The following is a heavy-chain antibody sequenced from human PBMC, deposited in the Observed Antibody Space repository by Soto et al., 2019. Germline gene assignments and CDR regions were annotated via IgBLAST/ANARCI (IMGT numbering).Heavy chain of an antibody. J-gene: IGHJ4*02. CDR3: AKVDGVVVVVAAADY. V-gene: IGHV3-23*01. Sequence: EAQLLESGGGLVQPGGSLRLSCAASGFTFSSYAMSWVRQAPGKGLEWVSAISGSGGSTYYADSVKGRFTISRDNSKNTLYLQMNSLRAEDTAVYYCAKVDGVVVVVAAADYWGQGTLVTVSS. D-gene: IGHD2-15*01. CDR1: GFTFSSYA. CDR2: ISGSGGST.